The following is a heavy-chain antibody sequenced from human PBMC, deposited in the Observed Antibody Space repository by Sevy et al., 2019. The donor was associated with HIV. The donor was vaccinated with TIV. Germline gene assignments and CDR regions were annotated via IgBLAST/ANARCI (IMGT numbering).Heavy chain of an antibody. J-gene: IGHJ5*02. D-gene: IGHD3-22*01. CDR3: ARDYSXRPGWFDP. CDR2: IYSSGTT. CDR1: GFXVSNNY. V-gene: IGHV3-53*01. Sequence: GGSLRLSCAGSGFXVSNNYMXWVRQAPGKGLEWVSIIYSSGTTYYADSVKGRFTISSDKSKNTVYLQMSSLRADDTAFYRCARDYSXRPGWFDPXGQGTLVTVSS.